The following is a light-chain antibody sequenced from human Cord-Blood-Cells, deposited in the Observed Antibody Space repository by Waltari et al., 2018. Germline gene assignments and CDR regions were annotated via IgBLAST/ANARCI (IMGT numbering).Light chain of an antibody. CDR2: EVS. CDR1: SSDVGGYNY. Sequence: QSALTQPPSASGSPGQSVTISCTGTSSDVGGYNYVSWYQQHPGKAPKLVIYEVSKRPSGVPDGFSGSKSGNTASLAVSGLQAEDEADYYCSSYAGSNNLVFGGGTKLTVL. V-gene: IGLV2-8*01. CDR3: SSYAGSNNLV. J-gene: IGLJ3*02.